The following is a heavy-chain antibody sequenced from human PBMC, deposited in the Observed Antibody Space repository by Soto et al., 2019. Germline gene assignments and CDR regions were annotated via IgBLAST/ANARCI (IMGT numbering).Heavy chain of an antibody. D-gene: IGHD1-26*01. CDR3: ARGGVGGSRYYFDY. CDR2: IHTSGST. V-gene: IGHV4-4*07. CDR1: GGSLISYY. Sequence: SETLSLTCTAAGGSLISYYQSWIRQPAGKGLESLGRIHTSGSTNYSPSLKSRGTMSVDTSKNQFSLKMTPATAADTAVYCCARGGVGGSRYYFDYWGQGTLVTAAS. J-gene: IGHJ4*02.